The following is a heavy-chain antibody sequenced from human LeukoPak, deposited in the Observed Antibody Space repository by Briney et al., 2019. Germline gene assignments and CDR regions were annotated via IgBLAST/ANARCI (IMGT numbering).Heavy chain of an antibody. CDR2: IYDGGAT. J-gene: IGHJ3*01. Sequence: PSETLSLTCSVSGASLNYNNYYWGWIRQSPGQGLEWIASIYDGGATYYNPSLKSRVDIFVDTSKNQFSLSLRSVTAAGTAVYYCAKSPAGDAFDVWGQGTMVTVSS. V-gene: IGHV4-39*01. CDR3: AKSPAGDAFDV. CDR1: GASLNYNNYY. D-gene: IGHD3-10*01.